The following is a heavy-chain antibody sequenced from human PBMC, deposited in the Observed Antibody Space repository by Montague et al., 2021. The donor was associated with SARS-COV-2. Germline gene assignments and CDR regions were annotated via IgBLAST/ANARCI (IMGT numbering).Heavy chain of an antibody. D-gene: IGHD3-22*01. CDR1: VGSISSSGYD. CDR3: ARFPTSYYYDSKAAPATPDAFDI. Sequence: SETLSLTCAGAVGSISSSGYDWGGLRQPRRKGLEGIGSMYYSGSTYYNPSLKSRVTISVDTSKNQFSLKLSSVTAADTAVYYCARFPTSYYYDSKAAPATPDAFDIWGQGTMVTVSS. CDR2: MYYSGST. V-gene: IGHV4-39*01. J-gene: IGHJ3*02.